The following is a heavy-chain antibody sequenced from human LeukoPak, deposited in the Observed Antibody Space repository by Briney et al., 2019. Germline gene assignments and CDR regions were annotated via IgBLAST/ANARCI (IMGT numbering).Heavy chain of an antibody. J-gene: IGHJ4*02. CDR2: VHLDGRT. CDR3: AREGGFYRPLDY. V-gene: IGHV4-4*02. D-gene: IGHD3-3*01. CDR1: GGSVTSTNW. Sequence: SGTLSLTCGVSGGSVTSTNWWTWVRPPPGKGLEWIGEVHLDGRTNYNPSLKSRLTMSVDLSENHISLKLTSVTAADTAVYYCAREGGFYRPLDYSGQGTLVTVSS.